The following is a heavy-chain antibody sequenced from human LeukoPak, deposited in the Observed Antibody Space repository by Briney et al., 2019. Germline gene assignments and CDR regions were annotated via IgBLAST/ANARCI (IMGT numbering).Heavy chain of an antibody. CDR3: AKDPPHLYDYVWGSYDT. D-gene: IGHD3-16*01. J-gene: IGHJ5*02. CDR1: GFTVSSNS. Sequence: GGSLRLSCTVSGFTVSSNSMSWVRQAPGKGLEWVLFIYSDNTHYSDSVKGRFTISRDNSKNTLYLQMNSLRAEDTAVYYCAKDPPHLYDYVWGSYDTWGQGTLVTVSS. CDR2: IYSDNT. V-gene: IGHV3-53*01.